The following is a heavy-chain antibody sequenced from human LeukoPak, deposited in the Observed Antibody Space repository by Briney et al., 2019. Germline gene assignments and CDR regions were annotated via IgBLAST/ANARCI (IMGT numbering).Heavy chain of an antibody. CDR3: ARSGGYYDYVWGSYRSYAFDI. Sequence: ASVKVSCKASGYIFTSNGINWLRQAPGQGLEWMGRINPNSGGTNYAQKFQGRVTMTRDTSISTAYMELSRLRSDDTAVYYCARSGGYYDYVWGSYRSYAFDIWGQGTMVTVSS. CDR1: GYIFTSNG. CDR2: INPNSGGT. D-gene: IGHD3-16*02. V-gene: IGHV1-2*06. J-gene: IGHJ3*02.